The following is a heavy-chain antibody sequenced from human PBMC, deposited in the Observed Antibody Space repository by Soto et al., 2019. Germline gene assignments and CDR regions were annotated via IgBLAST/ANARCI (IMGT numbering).Heavy chain of an antibody. CDR1: GGSFSGYH. CDR2: ITHRGSP. V-gene: IGHV4-34*01. J-gene: IGHJ4*02. CDR3: ARIPGSDYSDPHDF. D-gene: IGHD4-17*01. Sequence: QVQLQQWGAGLLKPSETLSLTCAVYGGSFSGYHWTWIRQPPGRGLDWIGEITHRGSPNYTPSLKSRVTISVDTSKNQFSLNLRSVTAADTAVYYCARIPGSDYSDPHDFWGQGTLVTVSS.